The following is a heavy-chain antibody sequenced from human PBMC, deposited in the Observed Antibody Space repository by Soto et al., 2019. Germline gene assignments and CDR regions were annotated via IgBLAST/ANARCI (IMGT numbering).Heavy chain of an antibody. J-gene: IGHJ5*02. Sequence: TSEILPLTCAVFCGSISSSNWWSWVRQTPRKGLEWIGETYHSGSTNYNPSLKSRVTISVDKSKNQFSLKLSSVTAADTAVYYCHNYGSGSLTSNWFAPWGQGTLVTVSS. V-gene: IGHV4-4*02. CDR2: TYHSGST. D-gene: IGHD3-10*01. CDR3: HNYGSGSLTSNWFAP. CDR1: CGSISSSNW.